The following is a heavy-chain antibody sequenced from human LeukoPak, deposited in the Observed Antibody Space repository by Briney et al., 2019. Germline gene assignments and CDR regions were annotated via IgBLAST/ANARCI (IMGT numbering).Heavy chain of an antibody. CDR1: GYSFTDYW. D-gene: IGHD6-13*01. V-gene: IGHV5-51*01. J-gene: IGHJ5*02. CDR2: IYPGDSDT. CDR3: ARQKYSSSWYVWFDP. Sequence: GESLKISCKASGYSFTDYWIGWVRQMPGKGLEWMGIIYPGDSDTRYSPSFQGQVTISADKSISTAYLQWSSLKASDTAMYYCARQKYSSSWYVWFDPWGQGTLVTVSS.